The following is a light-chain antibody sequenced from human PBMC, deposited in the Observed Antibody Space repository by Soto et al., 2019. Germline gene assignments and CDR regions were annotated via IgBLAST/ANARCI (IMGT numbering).Light chain of an antibody. CDR2: AAS. CDR1: QSLCSRR. V-gene: IGKV3-20*01. CDR3: ELYGGSPLS. J-gene: IGKJ3*01. Sequence: EIVLTQSPGTLSLSPGERATLSCRASQSLCSRRLALYQQKPGQPPRLLIHAASTRATGIPDRFSGSGSGTDFTLTISRLEPEDFAVYFCELYGGSPLSFGPGTKVDVK.